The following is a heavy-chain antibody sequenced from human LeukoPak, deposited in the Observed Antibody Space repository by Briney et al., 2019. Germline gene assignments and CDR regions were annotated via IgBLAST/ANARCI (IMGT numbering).Heavy chain of an antibody. D-gene: IGHD2-2*01. CDR1: GFTFSSYA. CDR3: AKGGSDIVVVPAATNWFDP. CDR2: ISGSGGST. Sequence: GGSLRLSCAASGFTFSSYAMSWVRRAPGKGLEWVSAISGSGGSTYYADSVKGRFTISRDNSKNTLYLQMNSLRAEDTAVYYCAKGGSDIVVVPAATNWFDPWGQGTLVTVSS. J-gene: IGHJ5*02. V-gene: IGHV3-23*01.